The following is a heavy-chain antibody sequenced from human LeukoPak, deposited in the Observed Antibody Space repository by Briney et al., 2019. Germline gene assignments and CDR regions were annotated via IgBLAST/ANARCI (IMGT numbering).Heavy chain of an antibody. J-gene: IGHJ4*02. V-gene: IGHV3-53*01. CDR2: VYRGASI. Sequence: GRSLRLSCAASGFTVSRNSMAWVRQAPGKGLEWVSIVYRGASIYYLDSVKGRFTISRGNSENTLYLQMNNLRAEDTAIYYCARATDTNYFDFWGQGTLLTVSS. D-gene: IGHD1-26*01. CDR1: GFTVSRNS. CDR3: ARATDTNYFDF.